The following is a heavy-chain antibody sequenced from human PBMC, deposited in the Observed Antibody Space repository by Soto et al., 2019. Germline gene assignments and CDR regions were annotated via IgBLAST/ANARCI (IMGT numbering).Heavy chain of an antibody. J-gene: IGHJ3*02. CDR3: SKDPNGDYMGVFDN. D-gene: IGHD4-17*01. CDR2: ITGNGDYA. V-gene: IGHV3-23*01. Sequence: GGSLRLSCAASGFTFSIFAMTWVRQAPGKELEWVASITGNGDYARYTDSVQGRFTISRDNSKNTLYLQMNSLRTEDTALYYCSKDPNGDYMGVFDNGGKGTMVTVSS. CDR1: GFTFSIFA.